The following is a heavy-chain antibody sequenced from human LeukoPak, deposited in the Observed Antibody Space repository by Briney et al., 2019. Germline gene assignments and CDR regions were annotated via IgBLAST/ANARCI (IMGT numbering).Heavy chain of an antibody. J-gene: IGHJ6*02. CDR1: GFPFSSYG. CDR3: AKDSGTAVVAYYYYGMDV. D-gene: IGHD6-19*01. Sequence: GRSLRLFCAASGFPFSSYGMHWVRQAAGKGLEGVAVISYDGSNNYYADSVKGRFTISRGNSKNTLYLQMNNLRAEDTAVYYCAKDSGTAVVAYYYYGMDVWGQGTTVTVSS. V-gene: IGHV3-30*18. CDR2: ISYDGSNN.